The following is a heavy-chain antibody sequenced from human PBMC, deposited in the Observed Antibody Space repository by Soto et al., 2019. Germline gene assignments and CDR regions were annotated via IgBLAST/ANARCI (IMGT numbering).Heavy chain of an antibody. CDR3: ARGKSGYLTFDD. CDR1: GFTFSSYW. J-gene: IGHJ4*02. CDR2: IKQDGSEK. V-gene: IGHV3-7*03. D-gene: IGHD3-22*01. Sequence: GGSLRLSCAASGFTFSSYWMSWFRQAPGKGLEWVANIKQDGSEKYYVDSVKGRFTISRDNAKNTVFLQMNSLRVEDTAVYYCARGKSGYLTFDDWGQGTLVTVSS.